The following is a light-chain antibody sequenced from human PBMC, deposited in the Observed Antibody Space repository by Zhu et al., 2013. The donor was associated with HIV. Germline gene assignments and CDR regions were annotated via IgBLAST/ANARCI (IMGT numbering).Light chain of an antibody. CDR1: QTVTDN. CDR3: QQYHGWPPAWT. CDR2: GAS. V-gene: IGKV3-15*01. J-gene: IGKJ1*01. Sequence: EVVMTQSPGTLSMSPGERATLSCRASQTVTDNLAWYQQRPGQAPRLLIYGASIRARGIPDRFSGSGSGTEFTLNINNLQSEDFALYYCQQYHGWPPAWTFGQGTRVDIK.